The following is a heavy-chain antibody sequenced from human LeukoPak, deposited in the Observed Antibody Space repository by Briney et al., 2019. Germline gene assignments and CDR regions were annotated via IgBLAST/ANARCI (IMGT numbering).Heavy chain of an antibody. J-gene: IGHJ5*02. CDR1: GGSFSGYY. D-gene: IGHD2-15*01. CDR3: ARALGYCSGGSCTRGYNWFDP. CDR2: INHSGST. Sequence: SETLSLTCAVYGGSFSGYYWSWIRQPPGKGLEWIGEINHSGSTNYNPSLKSRVTISVDTSKNQFSLKLSSVTTADTAVYYCARALGYCSGGSCTRGYNWFDPWGQGTLVTVPS. V-gene: IGHV4-34*01.